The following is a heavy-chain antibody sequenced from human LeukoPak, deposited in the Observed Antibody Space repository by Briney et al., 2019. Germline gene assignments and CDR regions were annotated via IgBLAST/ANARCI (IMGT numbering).Heavy chain of an antibody. V-gene: IGHV4-59*08. D-gene: IGHD6-19*01. CDR2: ILYSGST. Sequence: KPSETLSLTCTVSGGSINSYYWSWIRQPPGKGLEWIAYILYSGSTKYNPSLKSRVTISVDTSKNQFSLKLSSVTAADTAVYYCARHVAGIDIFDYWGQGALVTVSS. CDR3: ARHVAGIDIFDY. CDR1: GGSINSYY. J-gene: IGHJ4*02.